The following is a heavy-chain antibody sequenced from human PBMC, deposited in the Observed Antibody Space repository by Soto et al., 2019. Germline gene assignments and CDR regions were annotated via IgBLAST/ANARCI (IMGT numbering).Heavy chain of an antibody. CDR1: GYTFNTYG. V-gene: IGHV1-18*01. Sequence: QVQLVQSGAEVRKPGASVKVSCKASGYTFNTYGITWVRQAPGQGLEGMGWISPYNGNMKFAQKLQGRVTMTTDTSTSTAYMEVSSLRSDDTAVYYCARGCIAVTTHLCYWGQGTLVTVSS. D-gene: IGHD4-17*01. CDR3: ARGCIAVTTHLCY. J-gene: IGHJ4*02. CDR2: ISPYNGNM.